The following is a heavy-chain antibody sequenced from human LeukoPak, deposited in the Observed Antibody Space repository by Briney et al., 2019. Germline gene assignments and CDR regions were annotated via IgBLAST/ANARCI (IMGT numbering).Heavy chain of an antibody. J-gene: IGHJ3*02. V-gene: IGHV1-2*02. CDR2: INPNSGGT. CDR1: RYTFTGYY. CDR3: ARGPSHGAFDI. Sequence: ASVKVSCKASRYTFTGYYMHWVRQAPGQGLEWMGWINPNSGGTSYAQIFQGRVTMTRDTSISTVYMELSRLKSDDTAVYYCARGPSHGAFDIWGQGTMVTVSS.